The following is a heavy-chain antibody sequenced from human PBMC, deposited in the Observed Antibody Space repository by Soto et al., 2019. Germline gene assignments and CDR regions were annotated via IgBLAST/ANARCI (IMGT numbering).Heavy chain of an antibody. CDR1: GYTFTTYG. CDR3: ARAGPTTGTNILFDF. J-gene: IGHJ4*02. CDR2: ISPNTGNT. V-gene: IGHV1-18*01. D-gene: IGHD1-1*01. Sequence: GASVKVSCKATGYTFTTYGISWVRQAPGQGLEWMGWISPNTGNTAYAHKVQGRVAMTTDTSTSTAYMDLWSLISDDTAVYYCARAGPTTGTNILFDFWGQGALVTVSS.